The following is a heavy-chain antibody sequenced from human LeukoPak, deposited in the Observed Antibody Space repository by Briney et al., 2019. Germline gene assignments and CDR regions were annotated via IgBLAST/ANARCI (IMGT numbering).Heavy chain of an antibody. CDR2: ISTDGYTT. Sequence: GSMRLSCAASGLAFSAYKMHWVRQAPRKGLVWVSRISTDGYTTDYADFVQGRFTASRDNTKNMWSLEMNSLRAEDTAVYYCVVGGSPGYWGQGTLVTVSS. CDR1: GLAFSAYK. V-gene: IGHV3-74*01. D-gene: IGHD2-15*01. J-gene: IGHJ4*02. CDR3: VVGGSPGY.